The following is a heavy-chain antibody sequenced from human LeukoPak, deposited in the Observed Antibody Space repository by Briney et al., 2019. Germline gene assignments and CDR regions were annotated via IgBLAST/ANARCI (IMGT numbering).Heavy chain of an antibody. CDR2: IRYTGSNK. CDR1: GFTFSSYG. CDR3: ATDGKLGYYDTSGFLPDY. V-gene: IGHV3-30*02. D-gene: IGHD3-22*01. Sequence: GGSLRLSCAASGFTFSSYGMHWVRQAPGKGLEWVAFIRYTGSNKYYADSVKGRFTISRDNSKNTLNLQMNGLRAEDTAVYYCATDGKLGYYDTSGFLPDYWGQGTLVTVSS. J-gene: IGHJ4*02.